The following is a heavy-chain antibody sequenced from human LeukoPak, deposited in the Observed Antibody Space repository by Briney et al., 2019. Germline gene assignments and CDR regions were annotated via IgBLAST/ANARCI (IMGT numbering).Heavy chain of an antibody. CDR3: ARHGSGRYYPAEGRVDY. CDR2: ISPSVGGT. V-gene: IGHV1-46*03. CDR1: GYGFTSYY. D-gene: IGHD3-10*01. J-gene: IGHJ4*02. Sequence: AASVKASCKAFGYGFTSYYIHWVRQAPGQGLEWMGIISPSVGGTTYARKFQGRVTMTRDTSTSTVYMELSSLRSEDTAVYYCARHGSGRYYPAEGRVDYWGQGTLVTVSS.